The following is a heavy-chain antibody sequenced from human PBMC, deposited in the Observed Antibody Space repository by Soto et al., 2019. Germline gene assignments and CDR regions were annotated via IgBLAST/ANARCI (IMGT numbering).Heavy chain of an antibody. CDR3: ASRYAPSEFDH. V-gene: IGHV4-39*01. J-gene: IGHJ4*02. CDR2: ITNNGGT. Sequence: SETLSLTCSVSGDSIIRSSYNWVWIRQSPGEGLEWIASITNNGGTQYNPSLKSRVTIFVDTSKNEFSLKVTSVTAADTGVYFCASRYAPSEFDHWGQGSLVTVSS. CDR1: GDSIIRSSYN. D-gene: IGHD2-2*01.